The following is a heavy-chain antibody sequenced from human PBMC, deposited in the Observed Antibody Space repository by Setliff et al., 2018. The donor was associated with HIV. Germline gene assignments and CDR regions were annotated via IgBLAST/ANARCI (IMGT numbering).Heavy chain of an antibody. CDR2: IYTSGSS. D-gene: IGHD6-13*01. CDR3: AREARESYSSSWETFDY. J-gene: IGHJ4*02. CDR1: GGSISSSSYY. V-gene: IGHV4-39*07. Sequence: PSETLSLTCTVSGGSISSSSYYWGWIRQPPGKGLEWIGRIYTSGSSNYNPSLKSRVTMSIDTSKNQFSLKLNSVTAADTAVYYCAREARESYSSSWETFDYWGQGTLVTVSS.